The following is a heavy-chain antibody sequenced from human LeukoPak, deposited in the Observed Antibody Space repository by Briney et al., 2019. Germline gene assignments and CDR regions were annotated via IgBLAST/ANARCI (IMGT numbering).Heavy chain of an antibody. CDR3: ARVPSRRYDAFDI. J-gene: IGHJ3*02. CDR2: ISSSGSTI. V-gene: IGHV3-48*04. CDR1: GFTFSSYG. Sequence: GGSLRLSCAASGFTFSSYGMHWVRQAPGKGLEWVSYISSSGSTIYYADSVKGRFTISRDNAKNSLYLQMNSLRAEDTAVYYCARVPSRRYDAFDIWGQGTMVTVSS.